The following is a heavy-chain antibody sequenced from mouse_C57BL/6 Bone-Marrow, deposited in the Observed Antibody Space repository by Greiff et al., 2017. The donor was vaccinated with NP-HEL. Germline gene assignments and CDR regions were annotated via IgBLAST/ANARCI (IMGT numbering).Heavy chain of an antibody. CDR1: GFTFTAYS. CDR3: ARYNYDYDDY. Sequence: EVMLVESGGGLVQPGGSLSLSCAASGFTFTAYSMSWVRQPPGTALEWLGFLRNKANGYTTEYNASVKGRFTISRDNSQSILYLQMNALRAEDSATYYCARYNYDYDDYWGQGTTLTVSS. V-gene: IGHV7-3*01. J-gene: IGHJ2*01. CDR2: LRNKANGYTT. D-gene: IGHD2-4*01.